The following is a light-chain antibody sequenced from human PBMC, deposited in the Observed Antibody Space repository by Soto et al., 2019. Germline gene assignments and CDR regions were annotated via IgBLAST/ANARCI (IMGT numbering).Light chain of an antibody. CDR3: QQYVNLPPYT. CDR2: DAS. V-gene: IGKV1-33*01. Sequence: DIQMTQSPSSLSASVGDRVTITCQASQDISNYLNWYQQKPGKAPKLLIYDASNLETGVPSRFSGSGSGTDFTFTISSLQLEDIVTYYCQQYVNLPPYTFGQGTMLEIK. CDR1: QDISNY. J-gene: IGKJ2*01.